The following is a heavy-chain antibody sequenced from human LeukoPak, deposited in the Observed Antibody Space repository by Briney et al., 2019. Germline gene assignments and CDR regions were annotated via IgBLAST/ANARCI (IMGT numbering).Heavy chain of an antibody. D-gene: IGHD2-15*01. CDR1: GYTLTELS. J-gene: IGHJ4*02. CDR2: FDPEDGET. Sequence: ASVKVSCKVSGYTLTELSMHWVRQAPGKGLEWRGGFDPEDGETIYAQKFQGRVTMTEDTSTDTAYMELSSLRSEDTAVYYCATIGGYCSGGSCQPLDYWGQGTLVTVSS. CDR3: ATIGGYCSGGSCQPLDY. V-gene: IGHV1-24*01.